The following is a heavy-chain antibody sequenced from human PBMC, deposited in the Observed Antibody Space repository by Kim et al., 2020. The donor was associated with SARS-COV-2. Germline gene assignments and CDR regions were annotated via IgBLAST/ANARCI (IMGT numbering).Heavy chain of an antibody. V-gene: IGHV3-30*07. J-gene: IGHJ4*02. D-gene: IGHD6-13*01. CDR3: ARDRIAAAGTNYFDY. Sequence: DSGKGRFTISRDNSKNTLYLQMNSLRAEDTAVYYGARDRIAAAGTNYFDYWGQGTLVTVSS.